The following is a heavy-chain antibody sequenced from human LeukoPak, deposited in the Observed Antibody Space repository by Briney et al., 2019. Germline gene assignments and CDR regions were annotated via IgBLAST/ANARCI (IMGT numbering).Heavy chain of an antibody. CDR2: IAYDGSNK. CDR3: AREVAALNYYYMDV. D-gene: IGHD6-6*01. J-gene: IGHJ6*03. Sequence: GGSQRLSCAPSRFTFSSYAMSCVRQAPGKGLEGVAVIAYDGSNKYYADSVKGRFTISRDNSKNTLYLQMNSLRAEDTAVYYCAREVAALNYYYMDVWGKGTTVTVSS. V-gene: IGHV3-30*01. CDR1: RFTFSSYA.